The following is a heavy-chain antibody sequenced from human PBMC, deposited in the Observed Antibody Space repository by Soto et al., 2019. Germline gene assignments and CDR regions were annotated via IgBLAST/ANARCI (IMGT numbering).Heavy chain of an antibody. V-gene: IGHV3-7*01. Sequence: GGSLRLSCAASGFTFSTYWMSWVRQAPGKGLEWVANVKQDGSEQYYVDSARGRFTISRDNARNSLYLQMDSLRAEDTAVYYCASRSAFDIWGQGTMVTVSS. J-gene: IGHJ3*02. CDR3: ASRSAFDI. CDR1: GFTFSTYW. CDR2: VKQDGSEQ.